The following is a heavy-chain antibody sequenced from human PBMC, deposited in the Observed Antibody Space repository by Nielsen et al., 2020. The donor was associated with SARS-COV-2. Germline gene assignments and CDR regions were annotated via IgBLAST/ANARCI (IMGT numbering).Heavy chain of an antibody. D-gene: IGHD3-3*01. Sequence: SETLSLTCTVSGGSISSYYWSWIRQPPGKGLEWIGSIYYSGSTNYNPSLKSRVTISVDTSKNQFSLKLGSVTAADTAVYYCARDQITIFGVVKENWFDPWGQGTLVTVSS. V-gene: IGHV4-59*12. CDR2: IYYSGST. CDR3: ARDQITIFGVVKENWFDP. CDR1: GGSISSYY. J-gene: IGHJ5*02.